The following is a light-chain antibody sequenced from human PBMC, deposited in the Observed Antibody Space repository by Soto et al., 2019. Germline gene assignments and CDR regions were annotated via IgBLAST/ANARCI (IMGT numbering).Light chain of an antibody. Sequence: IQSTQSPSFLPASLGERVSITFRASQSISSYLNWYQQKPGKAPKLLIYAASSLQSWVPSRSTGSGSGTDFTLTISSLQPEDFATYYCQQSYTSWWTFGQGTKVDIK. CDR2: AAS. V-gene: IGKV1-39*01. J-gene: IGKJ1*01. CDR1: QSISSY. CDR3: QQSYTSWWT.